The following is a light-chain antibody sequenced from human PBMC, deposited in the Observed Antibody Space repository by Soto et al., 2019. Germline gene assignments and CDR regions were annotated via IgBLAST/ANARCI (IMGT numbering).Light chain of an antibody. CDR1: SSDVGSYNL. CDR2: EGG. V-gene: IGLV2-23*01. J-gene: IGLJ3*02. CDR3: CPYDGGTTWV. Sequence: QSALTQPASVSGSPGQSITISCTGTSSDVGSYNLVSWYQQHPGKAPKLMIYEGGKRPSGVSDRFSGSKSGNTASLTISGLQAEDEADYYCCPYDGGTTWVFGGGTKLTVL.